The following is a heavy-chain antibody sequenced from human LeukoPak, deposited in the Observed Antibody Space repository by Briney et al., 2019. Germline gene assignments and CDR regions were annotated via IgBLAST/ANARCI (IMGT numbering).Heavy chain of an antibody. CDR3: AKSPVTLYYCDY. Sequence: GGSLRLSCAASGFTFDDYAMHWVRQAPGKGLEWVSGISWNSGSIGYADSVKGRFTISRDNAKNSLYLQMNSLRAEDTALYYCAKSPVTLYYCDYWGQGTLVTVSS. J-gene: IGHJ4*02. CDR2: ISWNSGSI. D-gene: IGHD4-17*01. V-gene: IGHV3-9*01. CDR1: GFTFDDYA.